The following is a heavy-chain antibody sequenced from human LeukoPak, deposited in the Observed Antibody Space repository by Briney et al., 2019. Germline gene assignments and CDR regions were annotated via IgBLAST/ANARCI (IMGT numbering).Heavy chain of an antibody. J-gene: IGHJ5*02. D-gene: IGHD6-13*01. Sequence: ASVKISCKTSVYTFTVYYMHFGRQTPGHELECMGCITPNSGGTNYAQKLQGRVTMTRDTSISAAYMELSRLRSDDTAVYYCARDRNRIAAAGSGRNNWFDPWGQGTLVTVYS. CDR2: ITPNSGGT. CDR3: ARDRNRIAAAGSGRNNWFDP. V-gene: IGHV1-2*02. CDR1: VYTFTVYY.